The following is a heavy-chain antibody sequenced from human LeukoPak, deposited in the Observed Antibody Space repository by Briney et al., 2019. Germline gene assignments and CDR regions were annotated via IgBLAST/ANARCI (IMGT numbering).Heavy chain of an antibody. CDR2: ISSGYTT. CDR1: GFTFKTYG. J-gene: IGHJ4*02. Sequence: GGSLRLSCAASGFTFKTYGMGWVRQAPGKGLEWVSGISSGYTTYYADSVKGRFIISRDNSKNTLFLQMNSLRAEDTAVYYCAKDFAQEGTHSVDYWGQGTVVTVSS. V-gene: IGHV3-23*01. CDR3: AKDFAQEGTHSVDY. D-gene: IGHD3-10*01.